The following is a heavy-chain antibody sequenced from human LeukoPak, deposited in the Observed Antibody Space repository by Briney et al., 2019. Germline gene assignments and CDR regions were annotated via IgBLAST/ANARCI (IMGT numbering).Heavy chain of an antibody. CDR2: ISSGYTT. CDR1: GFTFKTYG. J-gene: IGHJ4*02. Sequence: GGSLRLSCAASGFTFKTYGMGWVRQAPGKGLEWVSGISSGYTTYYADSVKGRFIISRDNSKNTLFLQMNSLRAEDTAVYYCAKDFAQEGTHSVDYWGQGTVVTVSS. V-gene: IGHV3-23*01. CDR3: AKDFAQEGTHSVDY. D-gene: IGHD3-10*01.